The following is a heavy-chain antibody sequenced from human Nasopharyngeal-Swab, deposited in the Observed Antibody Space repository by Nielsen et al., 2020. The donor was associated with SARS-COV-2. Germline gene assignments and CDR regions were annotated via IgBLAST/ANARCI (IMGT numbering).Heavy chain of an antibody. CDR2: SNEDGSIT. J-gene: IGHJ4*02. CDR3: ASDLSGRDDN. D-gene: IGHD6-19*01. Sequence: GESLKISCAASGFTFSDFGMHWVRQAPGKGLEWVSRSNEDGSITSYADSVKGRFAISRDNAKNTLYLQMNSLRAEDTAVYFCASDLSGRDDNWGQGTLVTVAA. CDR1: GFTFSDFG. V-gene: IGHV3-74*01.